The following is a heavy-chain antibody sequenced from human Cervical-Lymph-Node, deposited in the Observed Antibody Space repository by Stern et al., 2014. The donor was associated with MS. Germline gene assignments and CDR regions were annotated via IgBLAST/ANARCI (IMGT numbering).Heavy chain of an antibody. J-gene: IGHJ6*01. CDR3: AKGRSWATGYYYGMDV. V-gene: IGHV3-30*18. CDR2: ISNDGSNK. D-gene: IGHD1-26*01. Sequence: VQLVESGGGVVQPGRSLRLSCSASGFTFSSYVMYWVRQAPGKGLQWLAVISNDGSNKYYADSVKGRLTISRDNPKNTLYLQMNSLRAEDTAVYYCAKGRSWATGYYYGMDVWGQGTTVTVSS. CDR1: GFTFSSYV.